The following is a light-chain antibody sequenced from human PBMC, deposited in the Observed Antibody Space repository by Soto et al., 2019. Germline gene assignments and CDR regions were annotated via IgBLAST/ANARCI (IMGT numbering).Light chain of an antibody. CDR1: QSLLHRTGHNS. CDR3: MQALQTVYS. J-gene: IGKJ2*01. Sequence: VMTPSPLSLPVTPGEPASISCRSSQSLLHRTGHNSLDWYLQKPGQPPQLLIYLASYRASGVPDRFSGSGSGTDFTLRISRVEAEDVGVYYCMQALQTVYSFGQGTKVDIK. V-gene: IGKV2-28*01. CDR2: LAS.